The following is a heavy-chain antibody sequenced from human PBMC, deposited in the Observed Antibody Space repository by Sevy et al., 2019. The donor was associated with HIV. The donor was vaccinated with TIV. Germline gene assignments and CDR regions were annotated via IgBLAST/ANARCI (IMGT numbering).Heavy chain of an antibody. CDR2: INPNSGGT. D-gene: IGHD6-6*01. J-gene: IGHJ4*02. V-gene: IGHV1-2*02. Sequence: ASVKVSCKASGYTFTGYYMHWVRQAPGQGLEWMGWINPNSGGTNYAQKFQGRVTMTRETSVSTANMGLSRLSSDNTAVNDLARGVGYSSSSAFDYWGQGTLVTVSS. CDR3: ARGVGYSSSSAFDY. CDR1: GYTFTGYY.